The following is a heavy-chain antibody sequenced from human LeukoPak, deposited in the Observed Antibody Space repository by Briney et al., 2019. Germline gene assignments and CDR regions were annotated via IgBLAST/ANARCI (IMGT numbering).Heavy chain of an antibody. J-gene: IGHJ4*02. D-gene: IGHD6-19*01. Sequence: GGSLRLPCAVSGFVVANNYMSWVRQAPGKGLEWVSVIYSGGSTYYADSVEGRFTISRDNSKNALYLQMNSLRAEDTAIYYCARHGYTSGWVRSWGQGTLVTVST. V-gene: IGHV3-53*01. CDR2: IYSGGST. CDR1: GFVVANNY. CDR3: ARHGYTSGWVRS.